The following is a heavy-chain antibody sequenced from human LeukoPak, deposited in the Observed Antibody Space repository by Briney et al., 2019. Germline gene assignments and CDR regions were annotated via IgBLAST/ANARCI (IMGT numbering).Heavy chain of an antibody. CDR1: GFTVSNNY. CDR3: ERGDWGCSDGICYQSYFDY. D-gene: IGHD2-8*01. J-gene: IGHJ4*02. CDR2: IYSNANT. Sequence: GGSLRLSCAASGFTVSNNYMSWVRQAPGKGLEWVSVIYSNANTYYADSVKGRFTISRDNSKNTLYLQMDSLRAEDTAIYYCERGDWGCSDGICYQSYFDYWGQGTLVTVSS. V-gene: IGHV3-53*01.